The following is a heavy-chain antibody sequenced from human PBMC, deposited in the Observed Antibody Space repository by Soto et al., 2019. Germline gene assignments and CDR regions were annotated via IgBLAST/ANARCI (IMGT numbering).Heavy chain of an antibody. Sequence: ALVKVSCKGSGFTFTSYCISWVRPSPGQGLEWMGWISAYNGNTNYAQKLQGRVTMTTDTSTSTAYMELRSLRSDDTAVYYCARDQNIVVVVAATHFDYWGQGTLVTVSS. CDR2: ISAYNGNT. CDR3: ARDQNIVVVVAATHFDY. D-gene: IGHD2-15*01. CDR1: GFTFTSYC. V-gene: IGHV1-18*01. J-gene: IGHJ4*02.